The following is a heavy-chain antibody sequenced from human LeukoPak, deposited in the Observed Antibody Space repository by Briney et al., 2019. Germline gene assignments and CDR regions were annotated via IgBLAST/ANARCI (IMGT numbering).Heavy chain of an antibody. Sequence: SVKVSCKASGGTFSSYAISWVRQTPGQGLEWMGRIIPTLGAANYAQKFQGRVTMTADRSTNTVYMELSSLRSDDTAVYYCAITRPGSDYWGQGTLVTVSA. V-gene: IGHV1-69*04. J-gene: IGHJ4*02. D-gene: IGHD3-10*01. CDR1: GGTFSSYA. CDR3: AITRPGSDY. CDR2: IIPTLGAA.